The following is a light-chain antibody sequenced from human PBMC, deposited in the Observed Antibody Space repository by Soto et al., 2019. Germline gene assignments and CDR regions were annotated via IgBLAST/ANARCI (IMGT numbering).Light chain of an antibody. CDR3: AAWDDSLNGYV. J-gene: IGLJ1*01. CDR1: SSNIGSYT. V-gene: IGLV1-44*01. CDR2: SSS. Sequence: QSVLIQPPSASGTPGQRVTVSCSGGSSNIGSYTVNWYQQLPGAAPKLLIYSSSQRPSGVPDRFSASKSGTSASLAISGLQSEDEAEYYCAAWDDSLNGYVFGPGTKVTVL.